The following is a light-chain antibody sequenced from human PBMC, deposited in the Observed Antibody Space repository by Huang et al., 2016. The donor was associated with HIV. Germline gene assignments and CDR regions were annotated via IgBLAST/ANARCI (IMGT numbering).Light chain of an antibody. J-gene: IGKJ1*01. CDR3: QQYGSSPRT. V-gene: IGKV3-20*01. CDR1: QSVSSTY. Sequence: EIVLTQSPGTLSLSPGERATLSCRASQSVSSTYLAWYQQKPGQAPSLLSYGASSRATGIPDRFSGSGSGTEFTLTITRLEPEDFAVYYCQQYGSSPRTFGQGTKVEIK. CDR2: GAS.